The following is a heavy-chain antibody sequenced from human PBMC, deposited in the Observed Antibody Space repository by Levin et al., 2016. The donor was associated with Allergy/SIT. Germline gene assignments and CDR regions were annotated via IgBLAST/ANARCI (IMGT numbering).Heavy chain of an antibody. CDR3: TTDVWARFRFDY. D-gene: IGHD3-16*01. J-gene: IGHJ4*02. CDR2: IKSKTDGGTT. Sequence: GESLKISCAASGFTFSNAWMSWVRQAPGKGLEWVGRIKSKTDGGTTDYAAPVKGRFTISRDDSKNTLYLQMNSLKTEDTAVYYCTTDVWARFRFDYWGQGTLVTVSS. V-gene: IGHV3-15*01. CDR1: GFTFSNAW.